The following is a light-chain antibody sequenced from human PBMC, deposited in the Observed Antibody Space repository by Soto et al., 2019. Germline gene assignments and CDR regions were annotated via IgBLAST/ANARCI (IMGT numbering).Light chain of an antibody. Sequence: EIVLTQSPATLSLSPGERATVSCRASRNVNTYLAWYQHKAGQAPRLLIYGASSRATGTPDRFSGSGSGTDFTLTISRLEPEDFAVYYCQQYGSSPTWTFGQGTKVDIK. CDR3: QQYGSSPTWT. J-gene: IGKJ1*01. CDR2: GAS. CDR1: RNVNTY. V-gene: IGKV3-20*01.